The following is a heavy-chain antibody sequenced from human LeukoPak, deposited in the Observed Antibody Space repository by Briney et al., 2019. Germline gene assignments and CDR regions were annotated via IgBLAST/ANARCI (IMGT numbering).Heavy chain of an antibody. Sequence: SETLSLTCTVSGGSISSSSYYWGWIRQPPGKGLEWIGSIHYSGSTNYNPSLKSRVTISVDTSKNQFSLKLSSVTAADTAVYYCARDRYGYSGYDSYNWFDPWGQGTLVTVSS. V-gene: IGHV4-39*07. D-gene: IGHD5-12*01. CDR1: GGSISSSSYY. CDR2: IHYSGST. J-gene: IGHJ5*02. CDR3: ARDRYGYSGYDSYNWFDP.